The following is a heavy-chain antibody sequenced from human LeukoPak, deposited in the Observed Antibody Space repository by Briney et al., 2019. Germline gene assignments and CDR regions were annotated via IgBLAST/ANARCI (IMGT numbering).Heavy chain of an antibody. CDR2: IYYSGST. J-gene: IGHJ6*02. CDR3: ARDGGHYGMDV. CDR1: GGSISSYY. D-gene: IGHD3-16*01. V-gene: IGHV4-59*01. Sequence: SETLSLTCTVSGGSISSYYWSWIRQPPGKGLEWIGYIYYSGSTNYNPSLKSRVTISVDTSKNQFSLKLSSVTAADTAVYYCARDGGHYGMDVWGQGTTVTVPS.